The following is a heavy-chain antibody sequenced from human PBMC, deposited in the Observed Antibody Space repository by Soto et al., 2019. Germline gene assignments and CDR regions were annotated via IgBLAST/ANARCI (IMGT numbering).Heavy chain of an antibody. CDR3: ARNRQINYYYYGMDV. CDR2: IYYSGST. J-gene: IGHJ6*02. Sequence: SETLSLTCTVSGGSISSSSYYWGWIRQPPGKGLEWIGSIYYSGSTYYNPSLKSRVTISVDTSKNQFSLKLSSVTAADTAVYYCARNRQINYYYYGMDVWGQGATVTVS. V-gene: IGHV4-39*01. CDR1: GGSISSSSYY.